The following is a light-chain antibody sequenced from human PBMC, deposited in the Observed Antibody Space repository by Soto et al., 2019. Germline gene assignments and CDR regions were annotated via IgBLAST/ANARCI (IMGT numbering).Light chain of an antibody. CDR2: KTS. Sequence: DIQMTQSPSTLSASVGDRVSITCRASQSLNSWLAWYQQKPGKAPKLLIYKTSTLESGVPSRFSGSGSGTEFTLTISRLEPEDFAVYYCQQYGSSPTFGQGTRLEIK. J-gene: IGKJ5*01. CDR1: QSLNSW. CDR3: QQYGSSPT. V-gene: IGKV1-5*03.